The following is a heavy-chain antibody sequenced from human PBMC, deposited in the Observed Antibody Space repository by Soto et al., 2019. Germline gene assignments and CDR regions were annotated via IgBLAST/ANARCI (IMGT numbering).Heavy chain of an antibody. CDR1: GYTFTSYD. J-gene: IGHJ6*02. V-gene: IGHV1-8*01. D-gene: IGHD6-6*01. Sequence: VASVKVSCKASGYTFTSYDINWVRQATGQGLEWMGWMNPNSGNTGYAQKFQGRVTMTRNTSISTAYMELSSLRSEDTAVYYCAREGSSPTYYYYYGMDVWGQGTTVTVSS. CDR2: MNPNSGNT. CDR3: AREGSSPTYYYYYGMDV.